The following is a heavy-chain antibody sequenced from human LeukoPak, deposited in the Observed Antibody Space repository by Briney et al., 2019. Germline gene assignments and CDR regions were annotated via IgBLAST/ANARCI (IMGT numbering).Heavy chain of an antibody. D-gene: IGHD6-19*01. CDR3: AGDRNSDWYSPLDY. CDR1: GFTFSSYS. Sequence: GGSLRLSCAASGFTFSSYSMNWVRQAPGKGLEWVSSISSSSSYIYYADSVKGRFTISRDNSRNTVYMQMDSLRAEDTAIYYCAGDRNSDWYSPLDYWGQGSQVTVSP. CDR2: ISSSSSYI. V-gene: IGHV3-21*04. J-gene: IGHJ4*02.